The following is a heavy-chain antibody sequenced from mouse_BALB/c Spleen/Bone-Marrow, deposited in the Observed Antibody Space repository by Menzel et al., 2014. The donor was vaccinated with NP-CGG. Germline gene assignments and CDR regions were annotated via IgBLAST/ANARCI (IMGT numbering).Heavy chain of an antibody. CDR3: ARDHFHSGNYEFAY. CDR2: IDPSDSET. V-gene: IGHV1-69*02. J-gene: IGHJ3*01. Sequence: QVQLQQPGPEVVKPGAPVKVPCKASGYTFTSYWMNWVKQRPGRGLEWIGRIDPSDSETHYNQKFKDKATLTVDKSSSTAYIQLSSLTSEDSAVYYCARDHFHSGNYEFAYWGQGTLVTVSA. CDR1: GYTFTSYW. D-gene: IGHD2-1*01.